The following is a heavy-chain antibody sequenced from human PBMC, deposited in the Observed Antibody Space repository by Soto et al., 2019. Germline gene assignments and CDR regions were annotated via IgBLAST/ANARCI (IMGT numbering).Heavy chain of an antibody. CDR3: SRREIQGPIDY. Sequence: PSETLFLTCAVSGYSISSSNWWGWIRQPPGKGLEWIGYIYYSGTTYYNPSLKSRVTMSVDTSKNQFSLKLTSVTAVDTAVYYCSRREIQGPIDYRGQGSLVTVSS. V-gene: IGHV4-28*01. CDR1: GYSISSSNW. D-gene: IGHD1-26*01. CDR2: IYYSGTT. J-gene: IGHJ4*02.